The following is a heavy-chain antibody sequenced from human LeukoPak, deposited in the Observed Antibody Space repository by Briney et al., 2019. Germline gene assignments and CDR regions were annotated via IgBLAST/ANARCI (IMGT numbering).Heavy chain of an antibody. CDR2: IYPGDSDT. D-gene: IGHD3-22*01. J-gene: IGHJ5*02. V-gene: IGHV5-51*01. CDR1: GYSFANYW. CDR3: AATPGYYDSSGYYSGVGGWFDP. Sequence: GESLKISCKGSGYSFANYWIDWVRQMPGKGLEWMGIIYPGDSDTRYSPSFQGQVTISADKSISTAYLQWSSLKASDTAMYYCAATPGYYDSSGYYSGVGGWFDPWGQGTLVTVSS.